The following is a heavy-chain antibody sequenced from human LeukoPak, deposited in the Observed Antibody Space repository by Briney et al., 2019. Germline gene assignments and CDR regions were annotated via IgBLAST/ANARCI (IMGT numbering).Heavy chain of an antibody. V-gene: IGHV3-48*01. J-gene: IGHJ4*02. D-gene: IGHD3-22*01. Sequence: PGGSLRLSCAASGFTFNAFGMNWVRQAPGKGLEWVSYIGTTSGAIYYADSVKGRFTISRDNYKNTLFLQMNSLRAEDTAIYYCAKDSYDSSGSRYDYWGQGTLVTVSS. CDR2: IGTTSGAI. CDR1: GFTFNAFG. CDR3: AKDSYDSSGSRYDY.